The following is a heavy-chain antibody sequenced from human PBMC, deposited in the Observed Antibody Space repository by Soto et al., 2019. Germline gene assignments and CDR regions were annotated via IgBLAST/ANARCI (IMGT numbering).Heavy chain of an antibody. Sequence: SVKVSCKASGFTFTSSAMQWVRQARGQRLEWIGWIVVGSGNTNYAQKFQERVTITRDMSTSTAYMELSSLRSEDTAVYYCAADYGATVTTWALANYYYAMDVWGQGTTVTVS. V-gene: IGHV1-58*02. D-gene: IGHD4-17*01. CDR3: AADYGATVTTWALANYYYAMDV. CDR1: GFTFTSSA. J-gene: IGHJ6*02. CDR2: IVVGSGNT.